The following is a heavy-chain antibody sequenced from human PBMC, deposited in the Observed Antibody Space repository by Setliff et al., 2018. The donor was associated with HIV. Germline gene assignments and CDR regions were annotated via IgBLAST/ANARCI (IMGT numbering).Heavy chain of an antibody. J-gene: IGHJ6*02. CDR1: GSIFTRPG. CDR2: ISAYNGNT. Sequence: ASVKVSCKASGSIFTRPGFNWVRQAPGQGLEWIGWISAYNGNTYSAQKFQGRVTMTTDSSTSTAYMELKSLRSDDTAMYYCARSGWTNYVVSPPSAMDVWGQGTTVTSP. CDR3: ARSGWTNYVVSPPSAMDV. D-gene: IGHD3-16*01. V-gene: IGHV1-18*01.